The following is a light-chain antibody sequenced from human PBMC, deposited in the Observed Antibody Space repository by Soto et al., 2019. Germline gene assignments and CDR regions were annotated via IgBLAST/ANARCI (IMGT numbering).Light chain of an antibody. CDR3: QQRINWRRLT. V-gene: IGKV3-11*01. Sequence: EIVLTQSPATLSLSPGERATLSCRASQSVSIYLAWYQQKPGQAPRLLIYDASNRATGIPARFSGSGSGTDFTLTISSLEPEDCAVYYCQQRINWRRLTFGGGTRVEIK. CDR1: QSVSIY. CDR2: DAS. J-gene: IGKJ4*01.